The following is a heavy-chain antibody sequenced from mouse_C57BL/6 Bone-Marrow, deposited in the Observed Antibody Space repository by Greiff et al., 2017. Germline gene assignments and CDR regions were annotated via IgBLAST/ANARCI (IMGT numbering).Heavy chain of an antibody. CDR1: GYSITSGYY. D-gene: IGHD2-3*01. J-gene: IGHJ1*03. Sequence: EVKLMESGPGLVKPSQSLSLTCSVTGYSITSGYYWNWIRQFPGNKLEWMGYISYDGSNNYNPSLKNRISITRDTSKNQFFLKLNSVTTEDTATYYCARDGYFIYWYFDVWGTGTTVTVSS. CDR3: ARDGYFIYWYFDV. CDR2: ISYDGSN. V-gene: IGHV3-6*01.